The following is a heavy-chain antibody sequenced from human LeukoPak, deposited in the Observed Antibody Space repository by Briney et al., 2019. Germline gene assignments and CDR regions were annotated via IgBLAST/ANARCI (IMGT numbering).Heavy chain of an antibody. V-gene: IGHV3-30*04. CDR2: ISYDGSNK. CDR3: ARDLAYYYGSGIQHYYMDV. J-gene: IGHJ6*03. Sequence: SGGSLRLSCAASGFTFSSYAMHWVRQAPGKGLEWVAVISYDGSNKYYADSVKGRFTISRDNSKNTLYLQMNSLRAEDTAVYYCARDLAYYYGSGIQHYYMDVWGKGTTVTVSS. D-gene: IGHD3-10*01. CDR1: GFTFSSYA.